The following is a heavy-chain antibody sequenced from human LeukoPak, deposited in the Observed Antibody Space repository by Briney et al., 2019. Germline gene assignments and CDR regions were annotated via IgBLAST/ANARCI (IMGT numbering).Heavy chain of an antibody. CDR3: ARDFRNRQYYYDSSAW. J-gene: IGHJ4*02. Sequence: ASVKVSCKASGYTFTSYGISWVRQAPGQGLEWMGWISAYNGNTNYAQKLQDRVTMTTDTSTSTAYMELRSLRSDDTAVYYCARDFRNRQYYYDSSAWWGQGTLVTVSS. CDR1: GYTFTSYG. V-gene: IGHV1-18*01. D-gene: IGHD3-22*01. CDR2: ISAYNGNT.